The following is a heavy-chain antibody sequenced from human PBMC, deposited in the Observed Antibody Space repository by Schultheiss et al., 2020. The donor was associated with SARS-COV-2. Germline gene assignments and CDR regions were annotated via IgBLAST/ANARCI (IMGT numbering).Heavy chain of an antibody. CDR1: GGSISGYY. Sequence: SETLSLTCTVSGGSISGYYWNWIRQPPGKGLEWIGEINHSGSTNYNPSLKSRVTISLDTSNNQLSLILSSVTAADTAVYYCAGLWFGELLENYWGQGTLVTVSS. D-gene: IGHD3-10*01. CDR2: INHSGST. V-gene: IGHV4-34*01. J-gene: IGHJ4*02. CDR3: AGLWFGELLENY.